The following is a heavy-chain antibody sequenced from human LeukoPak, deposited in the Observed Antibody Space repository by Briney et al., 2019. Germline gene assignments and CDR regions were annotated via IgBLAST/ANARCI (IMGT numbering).Heavy chain of an antibody. CDR3: TRMTRGHDY. J-gene: IGHJ4*02. CDR2: INHSGYT. V-gene: IGHV4-34*01. CDR1: GVSFDDYY. Sequence: SETLSLTCAVSGVSFDDYYWSWVRQTPGKGLEWIGEINHSGYTNDNPSLKSRVTLSIDTSRKQFSPNLRSVTVADAGIYFCTRMTRGHDYWDQGTQVTVSS. D-gene: IGHD4-11*01.